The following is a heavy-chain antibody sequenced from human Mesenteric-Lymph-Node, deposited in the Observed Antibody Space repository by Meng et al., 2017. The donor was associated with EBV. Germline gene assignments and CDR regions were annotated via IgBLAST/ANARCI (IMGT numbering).Heavy chain of an antibody. J-gene: IGHJ5*02. CDR3: ARASYGSGSPLGESWFDP. D-gene: IGHD3-10*01. V-gene: IGHV4-31*03. Sequence: GQLQGLGPGPVKPSQTLSLTCTVSGGSISSGGYYWSWIRQHPGKGLEWIGYIHDSGSTYYNPSLKSRVTISADTSKNQFSLKLSSVTAADTAVYYCARASYGSGSPLGESWFDPWGQGTLVTVSS. CDR1: GGSISSGGYY. CDR2: IHDSGST.